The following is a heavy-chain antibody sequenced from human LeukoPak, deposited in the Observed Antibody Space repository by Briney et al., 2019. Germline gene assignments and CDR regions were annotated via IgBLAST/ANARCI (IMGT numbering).Heavy chain of an antibody. J-gene: IGHJ4*02. CDR1: GFTFSSYG. Sequence: PGGSLRLSCAASGFTFSSYGMHWVRQAPGKGLEWVAVIWDDGSNKYYADSVKGRFTISRDNSKNTLYLQMNSLRAEDTAVYYCARDPGFLSGSYYRAVAYYFDYWGQGTLVTVSS. CDR3: ARDPGFLSGSYYRAVAYYFDY. D-gene: IGHD1-26*01. V-gene: IGHV3-33*01. CDR2: IWDDGSNK.